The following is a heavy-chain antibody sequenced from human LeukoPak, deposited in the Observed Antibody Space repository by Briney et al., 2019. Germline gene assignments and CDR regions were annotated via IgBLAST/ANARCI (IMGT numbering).Heavy chain of an antibody. CDR2: FDPEDGET. Sequence: ASVKVSCKVSGYSLTELSMHWVRQAPGKGLEWMGGFDPEDGETIYAQKFQGRVTMTEDTSTDTAYMELRSLRSEDTAVFYCATIIVVVPAATRWAFDIWGQGTMVTVSS. J-gene: IGHJ3*02. D-gene: IGHD2-2*01. CDR1: GYSLTELS. V-gene: IGHV1-24*01. CDR3: ATIIVVVPAATRWAFDI.